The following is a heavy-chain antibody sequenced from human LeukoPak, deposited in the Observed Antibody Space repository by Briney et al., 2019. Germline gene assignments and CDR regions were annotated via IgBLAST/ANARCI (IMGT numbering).Heavy chain of an antibody. Sequence: GGSLRLSCAASGFTFSSYAMSWVRQAPGKGLEWVSAISGSGGSTYYADSVMGRFTISRDNSKNTLYLQMNSLRAEATAVYYCAKEEVVVVPAAMIDYWGQGTLVTVSS. V-gene: IGHV3-23*01. J-gene: IGHJ4*02. CDR3: AKEEVVVVPAAMIDY. D-gene: IGHD2-2*01. CDR2: ISGSGGST. CDR1: GFTFSSYA.